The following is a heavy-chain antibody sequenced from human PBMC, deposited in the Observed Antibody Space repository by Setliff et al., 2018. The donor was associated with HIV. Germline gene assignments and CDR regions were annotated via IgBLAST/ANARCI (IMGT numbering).Heavy chain of an antibody. D-gene: IGHD3-10*01. CDR1: GDSIGDYY. CDR3: ARDWVTRSNYYGSGSPWYFDF. V-gene: IGHV4-4*07. Sequence: TLSLTCTVSGDSIGDYYWNWIRQPAGKGPEWIGRVYASAYSNYNPSLKSRVTMSVDTSQNQFSLKLRSVNAADTAVYYCARDWVTRSNYYGSGSPWYFDFWGRGILVTVSS. J-gene: IGHJ2*01. CDR2: VYASAYS.